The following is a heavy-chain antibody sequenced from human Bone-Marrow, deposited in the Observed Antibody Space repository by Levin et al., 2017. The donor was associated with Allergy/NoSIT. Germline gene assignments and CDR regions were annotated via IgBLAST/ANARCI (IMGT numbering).Heavy chain of an antibody. CDR2: IYYSGST. Sequence: SETLSLTCTVSGGSISSSSYYWGWIRQPPGKGLEWIGSIYYSGSTYYNPSLKSRVTISVDTSKNQFSLTLSSVTAADTAVYYGARDGMITFGGVIVTKFDYWGQGTLVTVSS. CDR3: ARDGMITFGGVIVTKFDY. V-gene: IGHV4-39*07. J-gene: IGHJ4*02. D-gene: IGHD3-16*02. CDR1: GGSISSSSYY.